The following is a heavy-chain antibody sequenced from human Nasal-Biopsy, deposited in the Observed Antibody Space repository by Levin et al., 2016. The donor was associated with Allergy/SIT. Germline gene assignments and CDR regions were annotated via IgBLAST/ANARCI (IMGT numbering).Heavy chain of an antibody. CDR1: GFSFSSYW. CDR3: AREGRVAAAFGY. V-gene: IGHV3-7*03. CDR2: INRDGSEK. D-gene: IGHD6-13*01. J-gene: IGHJ4*02. Sequence: GESLKISCGASGFSFSSYWMTWVRQAPGKGLEWVANINRDGSEKHYVDSVKGRFAISRDNTKNSLSLQMNSLRADDTAIYFCAREGRVAAAFGYWGQGTLVTVSS.